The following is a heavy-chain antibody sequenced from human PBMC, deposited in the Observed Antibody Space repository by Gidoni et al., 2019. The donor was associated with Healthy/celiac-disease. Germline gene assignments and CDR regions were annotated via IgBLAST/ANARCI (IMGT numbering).Heavy chain of an antibody. CDR3: ARDRDFWGPGAFDI. D-gene: IGHD7-27*01. Sequence: QVQLVESGGGLVKPGGSLRFSCAASGLTFSDYYLSWIRQAPGKGLEWVSYISSSSSYTNYADSVKGRFTISRDNAKNSLCLQMNSLRAEDTAVYYCARDRDFWGPGAFDIWGQGTMVTVSS. CDR2: ISSSSSYT. V-gene: IGHV3-11*06. J-gene: IGHJ3*02. CDR1: GLTFSDYY.